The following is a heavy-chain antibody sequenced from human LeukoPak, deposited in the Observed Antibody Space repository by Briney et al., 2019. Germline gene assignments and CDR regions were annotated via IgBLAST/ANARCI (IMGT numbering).Heavy chain of an antibody. CDR3: ARGHYDLAP. Sequence: SETLSLTCTVSGGSISGYYWSWIRQPPRNGLEWIGYIYSSGSTKYDPTLESRVTISLDTSKNQVSLNLSSVTAADTAIYFCARGHYDLAPWGQGILVTVSS. CDR2: IYSSGST. J-gene: IGHJ5*02. D-gene: IGHD4-17*01. CDR1: GGSISGYY. V-gene: IGHV4-59*01.